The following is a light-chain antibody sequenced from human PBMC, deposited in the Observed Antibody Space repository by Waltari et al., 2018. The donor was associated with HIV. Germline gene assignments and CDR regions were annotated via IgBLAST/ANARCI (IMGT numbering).Light chain of an antibody. CDR2: SDI. Sequence: QSALTQPPSVSGAPGQRVTISCTGNRSNIGAGYFVHSYQHLPGTAPKLLVYSDINRPSGVPDRFSASKSGTSASLAISGLQSEDEADYYCATWDHRLNGWVFGGGTKLTVL. CDR3: ATWDHRLNGWV. V-gene: IGLV1-40*01. J-gene: IGLJ3*02. CDR1: RSNIGAGYF.